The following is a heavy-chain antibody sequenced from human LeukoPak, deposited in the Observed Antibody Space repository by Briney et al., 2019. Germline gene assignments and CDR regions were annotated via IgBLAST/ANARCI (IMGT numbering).Heavy chain of an antibody. CDR2: IHPEGNEK. Sequence: PGGSLRLSCAVSGFTFSNFWMSWVRQAPGRGLEWVANIHPEGNEKYHVESVKGRFTISRDNAKNLLFLQMNGLGVEDTAVYYCARGDDFSGDHWGQGTLVTVSS. D-gene: IGHD1-1*01. CDR1: GFTFSNFW. J-gene: IGHJ4*02. CDR3: ARGDDFSGDH. V-gene: IGHV3-7*04.